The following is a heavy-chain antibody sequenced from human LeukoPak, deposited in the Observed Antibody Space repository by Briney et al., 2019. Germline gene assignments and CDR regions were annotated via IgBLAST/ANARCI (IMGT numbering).Heavy chain of an antibody. J-gene: IGHJ4*02. Sequence: GGSLRLSCAASGFTFSSYAMSWVRQGPGKGLEWVSAISGSGGSTYYADSVKGRFTISRDNSMNTLYLQMNSLRAEDTAVYYCAKVGLEYYFDYWGQGTLVTVSS. CDR2: ISGSGGST. D-gene: IGHD3/OR15-3a*01. CDR3: AKVGLEYYFDY. CDR1: GFTFSSYA. V-gene: IGHV3-23*01.